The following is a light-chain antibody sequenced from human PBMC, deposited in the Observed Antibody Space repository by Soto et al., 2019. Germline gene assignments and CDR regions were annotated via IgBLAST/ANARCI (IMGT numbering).Light chain of an antibody. CDR1: NSDVGTYDL. J-gene: IGLJ3*02. V-gene: IGLV2-23*02. CDR3: SSYAGGSTYVL. CDR2: EVN. Sequence: QSALTQPASVSGSPGQSITISCTGTNSDVGTYDLVSWYQQHPGKVPKLMIFEVNKRPSGVSNRFSGSKSGNTASLTISGLQAEDESDYYCSSYAGGSTYVLFGGGTKLTVL.